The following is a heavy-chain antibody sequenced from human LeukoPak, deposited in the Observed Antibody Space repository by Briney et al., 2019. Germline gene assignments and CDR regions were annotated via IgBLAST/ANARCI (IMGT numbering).Heavy chain of an antibody. Sequence: SQTLSLTCAFSGDSVSSNSAAWNWIRQSPSTGLEWLGRTYYRSKWYNDYAVSVKSRITINPDTSKNQFSLQLNSVTPEDTAVYYCARDGVAARVNWFDPWGQGTLVTVSS. D-gene: IGHD6-6*01. J-gene: IGHJ5*02. V-gene: IGHV6-1*01. CDR2: TYYRSKWYN. CDR1: GDSVSSNSAA. CDR3: ARDGVAARVNWFDP.